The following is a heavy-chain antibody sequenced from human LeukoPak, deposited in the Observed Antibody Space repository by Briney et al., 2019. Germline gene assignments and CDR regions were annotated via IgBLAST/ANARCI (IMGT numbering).Heavy chain of an antibody. V-gene: IGHV4-59*01. CDR1: GGSISSYY. D-gene: IGHD4-11*01. Sequence: SETLSLTCTVSGGSISSYYWSWIRQPPGKGLEWSGYIYYSGSTNYNPSLKSRVTISVDTSKNQFYLKLTSVTAADTAVYYCARTTTTFDDWGHGTLVTVSP. CDR3: ARTTTTFDD. CDR2: IYYSGST. J-gene: IGHJ4*01.